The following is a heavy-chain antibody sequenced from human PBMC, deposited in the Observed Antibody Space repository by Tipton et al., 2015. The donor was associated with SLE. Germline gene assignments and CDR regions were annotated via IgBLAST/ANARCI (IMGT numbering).Heavy chain of an antibody. CDR2: IYYTGTT. CDR1: GGSISSSGYF. Sequence: GLVKPSETLSLTCIVSGGSISSSGYFWGWFRQPPGRGLEWIGNIYYTGTTHYNPSLKSRVTISVDTSNNQFSLKLTSVTAADTAVYYCARPYGNYWGRGTLVAVSS. V-gene: IGHV4-39*07. D-gene: IGHD4-17*01. J-gene: IGHJ4*02. CDR3: ARPYGNY.